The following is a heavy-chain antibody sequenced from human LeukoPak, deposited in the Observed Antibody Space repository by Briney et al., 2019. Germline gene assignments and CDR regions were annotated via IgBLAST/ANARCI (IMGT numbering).Heavy chain of an antibody. CDR1: GGTFSSYA. V-gene: IGHV1-8*02. Sequence: ASVKVSCKASGGTFSSYAISWVRQAPGQGLEWMGWMNPNSGNTGYAQKFQGRVTMTRNTSISTAYMELSSLRSEDTAVYYCARGSSQYYYDSSGYSYNWFDPWGQGTLVTVSS. J-gene: IGHJ5*02. CDR3: ARGSSQYYYDSSGYSYNWFDP. D-gene: IGHD3-22*01. CDR2: MNPNSGNT.